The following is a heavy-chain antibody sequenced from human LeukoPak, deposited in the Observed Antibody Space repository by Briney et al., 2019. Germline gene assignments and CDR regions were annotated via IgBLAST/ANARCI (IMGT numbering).Heavy chain of an antibody. CDR1: GFTFSSYG. J-gene: IGHJ4*02. D-gene: IGHD3-3*01. CDR2: ISYDGSNK. V-gene: IGHV3-30*18. Sequence: SGGSLRLSCAASGFTFSSYGMHWVRQAPGKGLEWVAVISYDGSNKYYADSVKGRFTISRDNSKNTLYLQMNSLRAEDTAVYYCAKAPEEWLLPDYWGQGTLVTVSS. CDR3: AKAPEEWLLPDY.